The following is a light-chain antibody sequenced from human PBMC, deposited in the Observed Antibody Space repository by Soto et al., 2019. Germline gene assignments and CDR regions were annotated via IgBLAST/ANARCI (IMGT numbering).Light chain of an antibody. Sequence: EIVLTQSPATLTVSPGGRAPLSCRASQSVSTNLAWYQQKPGQAHRLLIYGASTRATGIPARFSGSGFGREFTLTITSLQAEDFAVYYCQQYNNWPPQYTFGQGTKLEIE. V-gene: IGKV3-15*01. CDR3: QQYNNWPPQYT. CDR1: QSVSTN. J-gene: IGKJ2*01. CDR2: GAS.